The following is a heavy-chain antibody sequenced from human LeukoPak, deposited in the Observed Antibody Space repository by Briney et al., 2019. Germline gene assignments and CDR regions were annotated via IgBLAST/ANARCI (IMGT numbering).Heavy chain of an antibody. CDR1: GVTFSSA. V-gene: IGHV3-30*04. CDR2: ISFDGSNR. D-gene: IGHD5-18*01. Sequence: PGGSLRLSCAASGVTFSSAMHWVRQPPGKGLGWVAVISFDGSNRYYADSVKGRFTIPRDNSRNTLYLQMDSLRPEDTAAYSCARASNPDVDTASSNAFDIWGQGTMVTVSS. CDR3: ARASNPDVDTASSNAFDI. J-gene: IGHJ3*02.